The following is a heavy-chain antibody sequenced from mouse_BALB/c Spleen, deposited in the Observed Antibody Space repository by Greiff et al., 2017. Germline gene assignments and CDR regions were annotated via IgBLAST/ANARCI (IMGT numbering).Heavy chain of an antibody. CDR1: GYTFTDYE. Sequence: VKLMESGAELVRPGASVTLSCKASGYTFTDYEMHWVKQTPVHGLEWIGAIDPETGGTAYNQKFKGKATLTADKSSSTAYMELRSLTSEDSAVYYCTRDLLVDYWGQGTSVTVSS. D-gene: IGHD2-1*01. V-gene: IGHV1-15*01. J-gene: IGHJ4*01. CDR3: TRDLLVDY. CDR2: IDPETGGT.